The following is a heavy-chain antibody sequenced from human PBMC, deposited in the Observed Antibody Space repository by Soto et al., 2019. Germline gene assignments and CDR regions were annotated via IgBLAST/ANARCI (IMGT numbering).Heavy chain of an antibody. Sequence: EVKLVESGGDLVQPGGSLRLSCTASGFDFSGSEMNWFRQTPGKGLEWLAYITGSGGAIFHADSVKGRFSISRDNVKNSLFLEMNTLTVDDAGVYYCAKVAPFILGSPIWGQGTLVTVSS. CDR2: ITGSGGAI. CDR1: GFDFSGSE. V-gene: IGHV3-48*03. CDR3: AKVAPFILGSPI. J-gene: IGHJ4*02. D-gene: IGHD2-21*01.